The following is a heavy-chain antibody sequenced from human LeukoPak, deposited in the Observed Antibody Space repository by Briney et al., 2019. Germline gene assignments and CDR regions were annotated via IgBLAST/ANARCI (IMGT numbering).Heavy chain of an antibody. V-gene: IGHV3-66*01. D-gene: IGHD5-18*01. CDR2: IYIGRST. J-gene: IGHJ4*02. CDR3: AREYGYTYGAGY. Sequence: GGSLRLSCAASGFTVSTNHMSWVRQPPGKGLEWVSVIYIGRSTYYADSVKGGFTISRDDSKNTLYLQMSSLRAEDTAVYHCAREYGYTYGAGYWGRGTLVTVSS. CDR1: GFTVSTNH.